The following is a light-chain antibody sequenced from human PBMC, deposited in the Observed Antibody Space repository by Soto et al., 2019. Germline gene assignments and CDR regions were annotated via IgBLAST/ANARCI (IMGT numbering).Light chain of an antibody. V-gene: IGKV3-11*01. CDR2: DAV. CDR3: QHRSNWPRLT. CDR1: QSVSSF. J-gene: IGKJ4*01. Sequence: EIELTQSPATLSLSPGERATLSCRASQSVSSFLVWYQQKPGQAPRLLIYDAVNRVTGIPARFSGSRSGTDFTLTISSLEPEDFAVYYCQHRSNWPRLTFGGGTKVEIK.